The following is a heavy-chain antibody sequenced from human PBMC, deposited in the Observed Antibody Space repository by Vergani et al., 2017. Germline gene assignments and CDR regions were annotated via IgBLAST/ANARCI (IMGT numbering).Heavy chain of an antibody. CDR2: FDPEHGEV. CDR1: GYSLTELT. Sequence: QVQLVQSGSEVRKPGASVKVSCQASGYSLTELTIHWVRQAPGKGLEWMGGFDPEHGEVTFAHHIQGRVTMTEDRSTDTAYMELSSLRPEDTALYYCAIVTDYYDRSGYYLDYWGQGTLVTVSS. D-gene: IGHD3-22*01. J-gene: IGHJ4*02. V-gene: IGHV1-24*01. CDR3: AIVTDYYDRSGYYLDY.